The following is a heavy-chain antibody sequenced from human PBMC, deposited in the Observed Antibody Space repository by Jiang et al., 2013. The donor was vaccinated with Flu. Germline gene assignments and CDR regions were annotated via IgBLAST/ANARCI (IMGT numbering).Heavy chain of an antibody. V-gene: IGHV3-30-3*01. CDR1: GFTFSNYA. J-gene: IGHJ6*02. CDR2: LSYDGNNK. D-gene: IGHD2-15*01. Sequence: VQLVESGGGVVLPGTSLRLSCAVSGFTFSNYAVHWVRQAPGMGLQWVAVLSYDGNNKNYADSVRGRFTISRDNSKDTMYLQMNSLRVEDTAVYYCARDLRDFVVSNIMDVLGPRDRGHRLL. CDR3: ARDLRDFVVSNIMDV.